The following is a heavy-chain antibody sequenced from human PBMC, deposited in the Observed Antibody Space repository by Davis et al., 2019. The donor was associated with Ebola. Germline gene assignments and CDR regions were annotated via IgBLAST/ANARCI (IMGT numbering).Heavy chain of an antibody. V-gene: IGHV3-30*03. J-gene: IGHJ4*02. CDR1: GFTFSSYG. CDR3: ARDRPRYCGGDCWVDY. CDR2: ISYDGSNK. Sequence: PGGSLRLSCAASGFTFSSYGMHWVRQAPGKGLEWVAVISYDGSNKYYADSVKGRFTISRDNSKNTLYLQMNSLRAEDTAVYYCARDRPRYCGGDCWVDYWGQGTLVTVSS. D-gene: IGHD2-21*01.